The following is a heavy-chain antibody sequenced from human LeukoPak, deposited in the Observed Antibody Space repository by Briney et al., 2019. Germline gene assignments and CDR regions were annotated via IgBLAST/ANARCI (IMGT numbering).Heavy chain of an antibody. J-gene: IGHJ4*02. D-gene: IGHD3-3*01. V-gene: IGHV4-59*01. CDR3: ARAGGYYGYFDY. CDR1: GGSISSYY. CDR2: IYYSGST. Sequence: SETLSLTCTVSGGSISSYYWSWIRQPPGKGLEWIGYIYYSGSTNYNPSLKSRVTISVDTSKNQFSLKLSSVTVADTAVYYCARAGGYYGYFDYWGQGTLVTVSS.